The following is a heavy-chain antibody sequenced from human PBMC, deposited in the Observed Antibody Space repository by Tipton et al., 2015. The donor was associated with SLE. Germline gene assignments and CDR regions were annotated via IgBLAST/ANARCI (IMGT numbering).Heavy chain of an antibody. CDR3: ARDRIPSAPYNWYDP. CDR1: GFTFSLYA. V-gene: IGHV3-30*04. Sequence: SLRLSCVGSGFTFSLYAMHWVRQAPGKGLEWVAVVLSDGTKRYYGDSVKGRFTISRDNSKNTLYLQMSSLRTEDTAMYFCARDRIPSAPYNWYDPWGQGTLVTVSS. D-gene: IGHD2-2*01. CDR2: VLSDGTKR. J-gene: IGHJ5*02.